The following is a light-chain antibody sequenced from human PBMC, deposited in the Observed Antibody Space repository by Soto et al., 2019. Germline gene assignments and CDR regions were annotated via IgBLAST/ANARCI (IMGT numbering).Light chain of an antibody. J-gene: IGKJ1*01. V-gene: IGKV3-15*01. CDR2: SAS. CDR3: QQYNNWPRT. Sequence: EIEMTQSPATLSVSPGDRATLSCRASQTISSKLAWYQQKPGQAPSLLIYSASTMATGIPARFSGSGSGTEFTLTISSLQSEDFAVYYCQQYNNWPRTFGQGTKVEIK. CDR1: QTISSK.